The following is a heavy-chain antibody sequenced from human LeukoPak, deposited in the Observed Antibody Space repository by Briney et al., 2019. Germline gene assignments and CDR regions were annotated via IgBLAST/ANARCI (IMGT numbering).Heavy chain of an antibody. CDR3: AKWSPYGGNPGY. Sequence: PGGSLRLSCAASGFTFSSCAMSWVRQAPGKGLEWVSAISGSGGSTYYADSVKGRFTISRDNSKNTLYLQMSSLRAEDTAVYYCAKWSPYGGNPGYWGQGTLVTVSS. J-gene: IGHJ4*02. D-gene: IGHD4-23*01. V-gene: IGHV3-23*01. CDR2: ISGSGGST. CDR1: GFTFSSCA.